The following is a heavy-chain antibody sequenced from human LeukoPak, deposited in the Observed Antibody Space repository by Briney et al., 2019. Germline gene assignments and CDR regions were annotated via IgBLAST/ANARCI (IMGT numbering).Heavy chain of an antibody. J-gene: IGHJ3*02. V-gene: IGHV3-23*01. Sequence: GGSLRLSCAASGFTFSSYAMSWVRQAPGKGLEWVSAISGSGGSTYYADSVKGRFTISRDNSKNTLYLQMNSLRAEDTAVYYCAKAYYYDSGGYVAFDIWGQGTMVTVSS. CDR3: AKAYYYDSGGYVAFDI. CDR2: ISGSGGST. CDR1: GFTFSSYA. D-gene: IGHD3-22*01.